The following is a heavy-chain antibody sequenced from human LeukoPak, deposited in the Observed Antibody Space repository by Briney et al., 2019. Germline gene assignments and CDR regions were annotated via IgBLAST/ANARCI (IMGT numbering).Heavy chain of an antibody. CDR3: ATLRFLEWFSPFDP. CDR1: GYTLTELS. CDR2: FDPEDGET. V-gene: IGHV1-24*01. J-gene: IGHJ5*02. D-gene: IGHD3-3*01. Sequence: ASVKVSCKVPGYTLTELSMHWVRQAPGKGLEWMGGFDPEDGETIYAQKFQGRVTMTEDTSTDTAYMELSSLRSEDTAVYYCATLRFLEWFSPFDPWGQGTLVTVSS.